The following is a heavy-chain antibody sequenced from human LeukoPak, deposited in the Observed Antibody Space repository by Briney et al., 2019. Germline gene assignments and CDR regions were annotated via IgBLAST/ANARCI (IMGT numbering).Heavy chain of an antibody. V-gene: IGHV5-51*07. D-gene: IGHD6-13*01. CDR2: VYPGDSDT. Sequence: GESLKISCKGSGYSFTSYWIGWVHQMPGKGLEWMGIVYPGDSDTRYSPSFQGQVTISADKSISTAYLQWSSLRASDTAIYYCARRIYSSSWYVFDYWGQGTLLTVSS. CDR1: GYSFTSYW. J-gene: IGHJ4*02. CDR3: ARRIYSSSWYVFDY.